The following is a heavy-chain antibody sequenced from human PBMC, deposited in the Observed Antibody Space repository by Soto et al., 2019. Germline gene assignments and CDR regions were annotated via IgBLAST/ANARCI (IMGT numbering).Heavy chain of an antibody. Sequence: GGSLRLSCAASGFTFSSYWMHWVRQAPGKGLVWVSRINSDGSSTSYADSVKGRFTISRANAENTLYLQMNSLRAEDTAVYYCARDLGFWSGYYNWFDPWGQGTLVTVSS. J-gene: IGHJ5*02. CDR2: INSDGSST. D-gene: IGHD3-3*01. CDR1: GFTFSSYW. V-gene: IGHV3-74*01. CDR3: ARDLGFWSGYYNWFDP.